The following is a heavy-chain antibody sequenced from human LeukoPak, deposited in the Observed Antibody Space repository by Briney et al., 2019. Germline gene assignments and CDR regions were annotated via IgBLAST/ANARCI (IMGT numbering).Heavy chain of an antibody. J-gene: IGHJ4*02. V-gene: IGHV1-46*01. CDR2: INPSGGST. D-gene: IGHD2-2*01. Sequence: ASVKVSCKASGYTFTSYYMHWVRQAPGQGLEWMGIINPSGGSTSYAQKFQGRVTMTRDTSTSTAYMELRSLRSDDTAVYYCARTGRGYARRLLDYWGQGTLVTVSS. CDR1: GYTFTSYY. CDR3: ARTGRGYARRLLDY.